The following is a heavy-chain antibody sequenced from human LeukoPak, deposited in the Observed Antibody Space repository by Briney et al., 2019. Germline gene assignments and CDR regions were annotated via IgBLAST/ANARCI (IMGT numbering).Heavy chain of an antibody. Sequence: PGGSLRLSCAASGFTLSTYAMMWIRQAPGKGLEWVSGISRIGDNTKYADSVKGRFTISRDNSKNTLYLQMNSLRVADTAVYCCGAVHLSWGQGTRVTFSS. CDR2: ISRIGDNT. D-gene: IGHD6-19*01. V-gene: IGHV3-23*01. CDR1: GFTLSTYA. J-gene: IGHJ4*02. CDR3: GAVHLS.